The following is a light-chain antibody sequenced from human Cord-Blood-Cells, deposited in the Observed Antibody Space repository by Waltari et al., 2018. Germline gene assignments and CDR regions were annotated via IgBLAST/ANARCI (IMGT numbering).Light chain of an antibody. J-gene: IGKJ4*01. Sequence: DIQMTQSPSSLSASVGARVTITCRASQSISSYLNWYQQTPGKAPQLLIYAASSLQSGVPSRFSGSGSVTDFTLTISSLQPEDFATYYCQQSYSTQLTFGGGTKVEIK. CDR1: QSISSY. CDR2: AAS. V-gene: IGKV1-39*01. CDR3: QQSYSTQLT.